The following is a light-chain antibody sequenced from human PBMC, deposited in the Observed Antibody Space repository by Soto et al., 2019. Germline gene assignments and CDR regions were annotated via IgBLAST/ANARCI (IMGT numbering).Light chain of an antibody. Sequence: DIVMTQSPDSLAVSLGERATINCKSSQSLLYSSNNKNFLAWYQQKPGQPPKLLIYWASTRESGVPDRVSGSGSGTDFTLTISSLQAEDVAAYYCQQYYSIPITFAQGTRLEIK. V-gene: IGKV4-1*01. CDR2: WAS. CDR3: QQYYSIPIT. CDR1: QSLLYSSNNKNF. J-gene: IGKJ5*01.